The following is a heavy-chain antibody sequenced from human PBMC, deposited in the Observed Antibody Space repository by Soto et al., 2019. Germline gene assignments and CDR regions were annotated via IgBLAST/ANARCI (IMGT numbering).Heavy chain of an antibody. D-gene: IGHD1-1*01. Sequence: GGSLRLSCAASGFAISSYSLNWVRQAPGTGLEWVSSISTSHNYIYYAESIKGRFTTSRDNAGNSLYLQMDSLRAEDTAVYYCARGPDGTSLLDSWGRGTLVTVSS. CDR2: ISTSHNYI. CDR1: GFAISSYS. CDR3: ARGPDGTSLLDS. J-gene: IGHJ4*02. V-gene: IGHV3-21*01.